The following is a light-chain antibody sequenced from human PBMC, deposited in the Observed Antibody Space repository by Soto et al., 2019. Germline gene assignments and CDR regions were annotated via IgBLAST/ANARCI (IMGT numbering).Light chain of an antibody. Sequence: QSALTQPASVSGSPGQSITISCTGTSSDVGGYNFVSWYQQNPGRAPKLMIYEVSNRPSGVSDRFSGSKSDNTASLTISGLQAEDEGDYYCSAYGSSSPLYVFGTGTKLTV. CDR3: SAYGSSSPLYV. CDR2: EVS. J-gene: IGLJ1*01. CDR1: SSDVGGYNF. V-gene: IGLV2-14*01.